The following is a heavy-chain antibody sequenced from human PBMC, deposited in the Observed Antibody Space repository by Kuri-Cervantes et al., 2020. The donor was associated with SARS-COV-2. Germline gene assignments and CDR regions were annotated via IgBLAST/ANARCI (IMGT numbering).Heavy chain of an antibody. CDR1: GFTFSSYE. D-gene: IGHD3-3*01. CDR2: VRRDGSNY. CDR3: AKVETASLDY. Sequence: GESLKISCAASGFTFSSYEMNWVRQAPGKGLEWVGFVRRDGSNYYYADSVKGQFTISRDNSKNSLYLEMNSLRPEDTAVYYCAKVETASLDYWGQGTLVTVSS. V-gene: IGHV3-30*02. J-gene: IGHJ4*02.